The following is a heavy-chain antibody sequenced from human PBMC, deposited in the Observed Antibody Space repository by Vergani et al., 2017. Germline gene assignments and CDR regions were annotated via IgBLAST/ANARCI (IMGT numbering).Heavy chain of an antibody. CDR1: GGSISSYY. CDR2: IYTSGST. J-gene: IGHJ4*02. CDR3: AREGSGVGGTAMVETEFDY. Sequence: QVQLQESGPGLVKPSETLSLTCTVSGGSISSYYWSWIRQPAGKGLEWIGRIYTSGSTNYNPSLKSRVTMSVDTSKNQFSLKLSSVTAADTAVYYCAREGSGVGGTAMVETEFDYWGQGTLVTVSS. D-gene: IGHD5-18*01. V-gene: IGHV4-4*07.